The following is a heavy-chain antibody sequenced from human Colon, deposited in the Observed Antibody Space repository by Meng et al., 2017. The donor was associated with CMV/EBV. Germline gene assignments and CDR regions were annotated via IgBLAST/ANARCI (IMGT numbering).Heavy chain of an antibody. CDR1: GFTFSSYS. J-gene: IGHJ6*02. CDR2: ISSSSSYI. Sequence: GESLKISCAASGFTFSSYSMNWVRQAPGKGLEWVSSISSSSSYIYYADSVKGRFTISRDNAKNSLYLQMNSLRAEDTAVYYCARAGYDPSYYYYYGMDVWGQGTTVTVSS. D-gene: IGHD5-12*01. V-gene: IGHV3-21*01. CDR3: ARAGYDPSYYYYYGMDV.